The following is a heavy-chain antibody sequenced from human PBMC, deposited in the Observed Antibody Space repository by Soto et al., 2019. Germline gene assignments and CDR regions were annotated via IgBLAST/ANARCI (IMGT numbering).Heavy chain of an antibody. CDR2: IYYSGST. D-gene: IGHD3-10*01. CDR3: ARAPRGNYGYPSYFDY. J-gene: IGHJ4*02. CDR1: GGSISSYY. Sequence: SETLSLTRAVSGGSISSYYWSWIRQPPGKGLEWIGYIYYSGSTNYNPSLKSRVTISVDTSKNQFSLKLSSVTAADTAVYYCARAPRGNYGYPSYFDYWGQGTLVTVSS. V-gene: IGHV4-59*01.